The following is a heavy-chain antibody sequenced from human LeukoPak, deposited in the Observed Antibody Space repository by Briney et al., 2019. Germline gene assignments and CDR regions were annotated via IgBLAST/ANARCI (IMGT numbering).Heavy chain of an antibody. J-gene: IGHJ5*02. Sequence: ASVTVSCMSSGYTFTDYYMHWVRQAPGQGLDWMGRINPNSGGTNYAQKFKGRVTMTRDNSNSTAYMELSRLRSDDTAVYYCARDLTPTYYDSSGYYGSGTPWGQGTLVTVSS. V-gene: IGHV1-2*06. CDR2: INPNSGGT. CDR3: ARDLTPTYYDSSGYYGSGTP. D-gene: IGHD3-22*01. CDR1: GYTFTDYY.